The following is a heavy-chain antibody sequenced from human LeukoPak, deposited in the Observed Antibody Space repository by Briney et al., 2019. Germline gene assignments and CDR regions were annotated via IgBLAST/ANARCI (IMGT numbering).Heavy chain of an antibody. CDR2: MNPSSGNT. Sequence: GASVKVSCKASGYTFTSYDINWVRQATGQGLEWMGWMNPSSGNTGYAQKFQGRVTITRNTSISTAYMELSSLRSEDTAVYYCARGPDYCSSTSCYAGGYWGQGTLVTVSS. CDR1: GYTFTSYD. D-gene: IGHD2-2*01. V-gene: IGHV1-8*03. J-gene: IGHJ4*02. CDR3: ARGPDYCSSTSCYAGGY.